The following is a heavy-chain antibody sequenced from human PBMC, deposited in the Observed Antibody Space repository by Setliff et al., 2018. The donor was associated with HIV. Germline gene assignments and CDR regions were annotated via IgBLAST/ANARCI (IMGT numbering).Heavy chain of an antibody. V-gene: IGHV1-69*13. CDR2: IIPLFGTT. J-gene: IGHJ5*02. CDR1: GGTFSRYP. D-gene: IGHD3-16*02. CDR3: ARSRHVWGSYRDRNNWFDP. Sequence: SVKVSCKASGGTFSRYPISWVRQAPGQGLEWMGGIIPLFGTTTYAQKMQGRITITADESANTAYVELSSLTSADTAVYYCARSRHVWGSYRDRNNWFDPWGQGTLVTVSS.